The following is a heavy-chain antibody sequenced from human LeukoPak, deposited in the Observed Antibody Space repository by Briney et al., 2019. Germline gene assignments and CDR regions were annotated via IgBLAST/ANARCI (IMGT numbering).Heavy chain of an antibody. CDR1: GGSISSYY. V-gene: IGHV4-59*01. CDR2: FYYSGST. Sequence: PSETLSPTCTVSGGSISSYYWSWVRQPPGKGLEWIGYFYYSGSTNYNPSLKSRVTISVDTSKNQFSLKLSSVTAADTAVYYCARDRMATIGDRPFDYWGQGTLVTVSS. J-gene: IGHJ4*02. D-gene: IGHD5-24*01. CDR3: ARDRMATIGDRPFDY.